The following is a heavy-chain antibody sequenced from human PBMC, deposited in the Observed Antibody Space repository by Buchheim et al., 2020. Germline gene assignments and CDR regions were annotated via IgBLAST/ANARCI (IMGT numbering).Heavy chain of an antibody. CDR1: GFTLSSYA. D-gene: IGHD2/OR15-2a*01. V-gene: IGHV3-23*01. CDR3: AKGVLNSSARPFDY. J-gene: IGHJ4*02. Sequence: EVQLLESGGGLVQPGGSLRLTCAASGFTLSSYAMTWVRQAPGKGLEWVSTISHSGGNTYYEDSVKGRFTISRDNSKNTLYFQMSSLRVEDTAMYYCAKGVLNSSARPFDYWGRGTL. CDR2: ISHSGGNT.